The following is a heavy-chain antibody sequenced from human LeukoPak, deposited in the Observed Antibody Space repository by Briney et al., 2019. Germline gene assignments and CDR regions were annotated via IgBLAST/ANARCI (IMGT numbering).Heavy chain of an antibody. V-gene: IGHV3-74*01. CDR3: ARVRIQLWLEGAFDY. CDR2: TNSDGSST. J-gene: IGHJ4*02. Sequence: GGSLRLSCAASGFTFSSYWMHWVRQAPGKGLVWVSRTNSDGSSTSYADSVKGRFTISRDNAKNTLYLQMNSLRAEDTAVYYCARVRIQLWLEGAFDYWGQGTLVTVSS. CDR1: GFTFSSYW. D-gene: IGHD5-18*01.